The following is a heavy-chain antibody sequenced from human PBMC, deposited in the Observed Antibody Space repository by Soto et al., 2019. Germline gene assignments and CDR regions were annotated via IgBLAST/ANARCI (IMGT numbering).Heavy chain of an antibody. Sequence: QVQLVESGGGVVQPGRSLRLSCAASGFTFCSYGMHWVRQAPGKGLEWVAVISYDGSNKYYADSVKGRFTISRDNSKNTLYLQMSSLRAEDTAVYYCANRRRDGYNPSNWYFDLWGRGTLVTVSS. CDR1: GFTFCSYG. CDR3: ANRRRDGYNPSNWYFDL. J-gene: IGHJ2*01. D-gene: IGHD5-12*01. CDR2: ISYDGSNK. V-gene: IGHV3-30*18.